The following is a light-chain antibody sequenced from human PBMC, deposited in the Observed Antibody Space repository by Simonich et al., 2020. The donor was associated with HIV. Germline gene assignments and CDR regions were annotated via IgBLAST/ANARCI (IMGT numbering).Light chain of an antibody. CDR2: EGS. CDR3: CSYAGSHYV. V-gene: IGLV2-23*01. J-gene: IGLJ1*01. Sequence: QSALTQPASVSGSPGQSITISCTGTSSDVVSYNLVSWYQQHPGKAPKLMIYEGSKRPSGVSNRFSGSKSGNTASLTISGLQAEDEAEYYCCSYAGSHYVFGTGTRVTVL. CDR1: SSDVVSYNL.